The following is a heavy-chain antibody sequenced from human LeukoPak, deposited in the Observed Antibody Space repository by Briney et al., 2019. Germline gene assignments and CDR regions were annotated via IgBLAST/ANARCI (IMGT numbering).Heavy chain of an antibody. D-gene: IGHD1-26*01. J-gene: IGHJ4*02. CDR2: INSDGSST. CDR3: AREYRGSYYNI. Sequence: GGSLRLSCAASGFTFSSYWMHWVRQAPGKGLVWVSRINSDGSSTSYADSVKGRFTISRDNAKNTLYLQMNSLRAEDTAVYYCAREYRGSYYNIRGQGTLVTVSS. CDR1: GFTFSSYW. V-gene: IGHV3-74*01.